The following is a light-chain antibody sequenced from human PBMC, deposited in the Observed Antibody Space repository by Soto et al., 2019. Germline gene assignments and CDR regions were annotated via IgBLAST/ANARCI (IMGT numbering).Light chain of an antibody. CDR3: QQYGASPQT. J-gene: IGKJ5*01. V-gene: IGKV3-20*01. CDR2: GAS. Sequence: VLTQSPGTLSLSPGERVTLSCRASQSVTSSYLAWYQQRPGQAPRLLIYGASSRAAGIPDRFSGSGSGTDFTLTISRLEREDFAVYYCQQYGASPQTFGQGTRLEIK. CDR1: QSVTSSY.